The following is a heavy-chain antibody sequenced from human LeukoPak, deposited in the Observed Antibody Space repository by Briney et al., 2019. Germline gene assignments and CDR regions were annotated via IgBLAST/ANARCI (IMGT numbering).Heavy chain of an antibody. J-gene: IGHJ4*02. CDR1: GFTFSSYW. CDR2: INSDGSST. V-gene: IGHV3-74*01. Sequence: GGSLRLSCAASGFTFSSYWMHWVRQAPGKGLVWVSRINSDGSSTSYADSVKGRFTSSRDNAKNTLYLQMNSLRAEDTAVYYCARPVDYNAGDYWGQGTLVTVSS. CDR3: ARPVDYNAGDY. D-gene: IGHD5-12*01.